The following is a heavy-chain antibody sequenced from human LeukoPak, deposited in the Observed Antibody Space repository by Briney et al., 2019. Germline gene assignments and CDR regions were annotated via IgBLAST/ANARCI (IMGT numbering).Heavy chain of an antibody. J-gene: IGHJ1*01. V-gene: IGHV1-24*01. CDR3: ATDWGDCSGGSCYPEYFQH. Sequence: ASVKVSCKVSGYTLTELSMHWVRQAPGKELEWMGGFDPEDGETIYAQKFQGRVTMTEDTSTDTAYMELSSLRSEDTAVYYCATDWGDCSGGSCYPEYFQHWGQGTLVTVSS. D-gene: IGHD2-15*01. CDR2: FDPEDGET. CDR1: GYTLTELS.